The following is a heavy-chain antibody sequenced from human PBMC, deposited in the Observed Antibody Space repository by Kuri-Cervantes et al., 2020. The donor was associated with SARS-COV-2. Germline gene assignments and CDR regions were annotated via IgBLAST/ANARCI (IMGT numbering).Heavy chain of an antibody. Sequence: GGSLRLSCAASGFPFSTHWMTWVRQAPGKGLEWVANIKQDGIEKYYVDSVKGRFTISRDNAKNSLYLQMNSLRAEDTAVYYCARGKPGYSYANDAFDIWGQGTMVTVSS. D-gene: IGHD5-18*01. CDR3: ARGKPGYSYANDAFDI. J-gene: IGHJ3*02. CDR2: IKQDGIEK. V-gene: IGHV3-7*01. CDR1: GFPFSTHW.